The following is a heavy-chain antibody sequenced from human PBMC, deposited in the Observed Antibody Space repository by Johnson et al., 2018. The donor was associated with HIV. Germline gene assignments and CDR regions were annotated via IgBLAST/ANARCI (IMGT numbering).Heavy chain of an antibody. J-gene: IGHJ3*02. V-gene: IGHV3-30-3*01. CDR1: GFTFSYYA. Sequence: QVQLVESGGGVVQPGRSLRLSCAASGFTFSYYAMHWVRQVPGKGLEWVAVISYDGSNKYYADSVKGRFTISRDNSKNTLYLQMNSLRAEDTAVYYCARDGRDLVTRGGFDIWGPGTVVTVSS. CDR3: ARDGRDLVTRGGFDI. CDR2: ISYDGSNK. D-gene: IGHD5-18*01.